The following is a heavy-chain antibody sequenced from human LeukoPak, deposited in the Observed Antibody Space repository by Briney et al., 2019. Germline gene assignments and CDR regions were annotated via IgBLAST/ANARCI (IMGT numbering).Heavy chain of an antibody. Sequence: SETLSLTCAVYGGPFSGHYWSWIRQPPGKGLEWVGEINHSGSTNYNPCLKSRVTISVDTSKNQFSLKLSSVTAADTAVYYCARRSTYCSGGSCYYYYYYMDVWGKGTTVTVSS. CDR3: ARRSTYCSGGSCYYYYYYMDV. D-gene: IGHD2-15*01. J-gene: IGHJ6*03. CDR1: GGPFSGHY. CDR2: INHSGST. V-gene: IGHV4-34*01.